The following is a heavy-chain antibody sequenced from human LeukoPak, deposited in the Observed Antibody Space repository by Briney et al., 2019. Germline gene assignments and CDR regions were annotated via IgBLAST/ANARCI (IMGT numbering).Heavy chain of an antibody. D-gene: IGHD3-3*01. Sequence: PSETLPLTCTVSGGSISSGDYYWSWIRQPPGKGLEWIGYIYYSGSTNYNPSLKSRVTISVDTSKNQFSLKLSSVTAADTAVYYCARALYDFWSGYYNYFDYWGQGTLVTVSS. CDR2: IYYSGST. CDR1: GGSISSGDYY. V-gene: IGHV4-61*08. J-gene: IGHJ4*02. CDR3: ARALYDFWSGYYNYFDY.